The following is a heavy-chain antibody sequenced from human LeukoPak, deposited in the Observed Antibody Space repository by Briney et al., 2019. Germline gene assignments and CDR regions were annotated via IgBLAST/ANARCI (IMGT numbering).Heavy chain of an antibody. J-gene: IGHJ4*02. Sequence: GGSLRLSCAASGFTFSSYSMTWVRQAPGKGLEWVSSISGSGSSIFYADSLKGRFTISGDNAKNSLFLQMNSLRVEDTGFYYCARGRGGDWGQGALVTVSS. CDR2: ISGSGSSI. V-gene: IGHV3-21*04. CDR1: GFTFSSYS. CDR3: ARGRGGD. D-gene: IGHD2-15*01.